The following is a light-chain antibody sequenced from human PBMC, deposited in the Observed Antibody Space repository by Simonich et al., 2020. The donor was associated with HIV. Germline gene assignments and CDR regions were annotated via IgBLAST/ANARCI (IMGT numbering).Light chain of an antibody. Sequence: DIVMTQYPDSLAVSLGERATINCKSSQSFLYSSNNKNYLAWYQQKPGQPPKLLIYWASTRESGVPDRFSGSGSGTDFTLTISSLQPEDFATYYCQQYYSTPWTFGQGTKVDI. CDR2: WAS. CDR3: QQYYSTPWT. V-gene: IGKV4-1*01. CDR1: QSFLYSSNNKNY. J-gene: IGKJ1*01.